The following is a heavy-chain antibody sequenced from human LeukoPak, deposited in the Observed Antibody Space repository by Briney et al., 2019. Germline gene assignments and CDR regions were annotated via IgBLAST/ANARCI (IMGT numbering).Heavy chain of an antibody. CDR1: GGSISSGDYY. CDR3: ARAVGGHDGSGDDAFDI. D-gene: IGHD3-22*01. J-gene: IGHJ3*02. Sequence: SETLSLTCTVSGGSISSGDYYWSWVRQPPGKGLEWIGEIYHSGSTNYNPSLKSRVTISVDKSKNQFSLKLSSVTAADTAVYYCARAVGGHDGSGDDAFDIWGQGTMVTVSS. CDR2: IYHSGST. V-gene: IGHV4-4*02.